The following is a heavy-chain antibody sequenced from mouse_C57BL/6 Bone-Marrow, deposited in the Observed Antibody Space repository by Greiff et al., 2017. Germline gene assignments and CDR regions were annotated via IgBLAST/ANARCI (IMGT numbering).Heavy chain of an antibody. J-gene: IGHJ3*01. CDR2: IDPSDSYT. CDR3: ARTLYSNYGAY. V-gene: IGHV1-69*01. CDR1: GYTFTSHW. Sequence: QVQLKQPDAELVMPGASVKLSCKASGYTFTSHWMHWVKQRPGQGLEWIGEIDPSDSYTNSNQKFKGKSTLTVDKSSSTAYMQLSSLTSEDSAGYYCARTLYSNYGAYWGQGTLVTVSA. D-gene: IGHD2-5*01.